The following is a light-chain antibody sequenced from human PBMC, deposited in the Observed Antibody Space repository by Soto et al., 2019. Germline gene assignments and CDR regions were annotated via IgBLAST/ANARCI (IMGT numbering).Light chain of an antibody. V-gene: IGLV2-14*01. CDR3: ASHENSRG. J-gene: IGLJ2*01. CDR2: EVS. Sequence: QSVLTQPASVSGSPGQSITISCTGSNSDIGAYNFVSWYQQHPGKAPKFIMYEVSNRPSGVSNRFSGSKSGNTASLTISELQAEDEADYYCASHENSRGFGGGTKVPVL. CDR1: NSDIGAYNF.